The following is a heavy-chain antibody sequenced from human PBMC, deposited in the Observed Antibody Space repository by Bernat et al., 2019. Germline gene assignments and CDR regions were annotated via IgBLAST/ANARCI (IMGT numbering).Heavy chain of an antibody. J-gene: IGHJ6*03. CDR1: GFTFSSYW. Sequence: EVQLVESGGGLVQPGGSLRLSCAASGFTFSSYWMHWVRQAPGKGLVWVSRINSDGSSTSYADSVKCRFTICRDNANNTLYLQMNSLRAEDTAVYYCARVSGGSYYYYYMDVWGKGTTVTVSS. CDR2: INSDGSST. D-gene: IGHD3-16*01. V-gene: IGHV3-74*01. CDR3: ARVSGGSYYYYYMDV.